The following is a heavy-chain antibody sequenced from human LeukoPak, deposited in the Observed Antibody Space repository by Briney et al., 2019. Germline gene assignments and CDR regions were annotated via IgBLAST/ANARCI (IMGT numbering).Heavy chain of an antibody. Sequence: ASVKVSCKASGYTFTDYAIHWVRQAPGQRLEWMGWINADNGNTKYSQKLQARVTITKDTSASTAYMEVSSLRSEDTAVYYCATVGSSRIAEYFQHWGQGTLVTVSS. CDR3: ATVGSSRIAEYFQH. V-gene: IGHV1-3*01. CDR1: GYTFTDYA. CDR2: INADNGNT. D-gene: IGHD6-13*01. J-gene: IGHJ1*01.